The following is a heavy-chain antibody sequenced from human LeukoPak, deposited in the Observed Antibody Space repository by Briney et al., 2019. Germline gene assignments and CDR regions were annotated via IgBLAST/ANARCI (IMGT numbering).Heavy chain of an antibody. V-gene: IGHV1-8*01. D-gene: IGHD5-18*01. CDR1: GYTFTSYD. J-gene: IGHJ6*02. Sequence: ASVKVSCKASGYTFTSYDFNWVRQATGQRPEWMGWMSPNSGDTGYAQKFQDRVTMTRNTSISTAYMELSSLRSDDTAVYYCARYQTEGIQLWLRYYYGMDVWGQGTTVTVSS. CDR3: ARYQTEGIQLWLRYYYGMDV. CDR2: MSPNSGDT.